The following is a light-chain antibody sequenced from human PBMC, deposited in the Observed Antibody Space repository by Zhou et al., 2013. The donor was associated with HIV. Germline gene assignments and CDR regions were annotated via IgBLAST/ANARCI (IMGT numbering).Light chain of an antibody. CDR3: QQCGSPPIT. CDR2: AAS. Sequence: EIVLTQSPDILSLSSGERATLSCRASQIVPISYLAWYQQRPGQAPRLLIFAASSRATGIPDRISGSGSGTDFTLTISRLGPEDFAVYYCQQCGSPPITFGQGTRLEIK. V-gene: IGKV3-20*01. J-gene: IGKJ5*01. CDR1: QIVPISY.